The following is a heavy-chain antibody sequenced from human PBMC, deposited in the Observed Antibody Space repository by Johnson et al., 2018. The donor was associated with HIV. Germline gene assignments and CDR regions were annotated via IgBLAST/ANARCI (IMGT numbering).Heavy chain of an antibody. CDR2: IYSGGST. J-gene: IGHJ3*02. D-gene: IGHD3-22*01. CDR3: ARGRMSVTEVDLRGGGFDI. CDR1: GFTFSSYD. V-gene: IGHV3-66*01. Sequence: VQLVESGGGVVQPGRSLRLSCEASGFTFSSYDMHWVRQATGKGLEWVSVIYSGGSTYYADSVKGRFTISRDNTKNTLYLQMNSLGEEDTAVYHCARGRMSVTEVDLRGGGFDIWGQGTMVTVSS.